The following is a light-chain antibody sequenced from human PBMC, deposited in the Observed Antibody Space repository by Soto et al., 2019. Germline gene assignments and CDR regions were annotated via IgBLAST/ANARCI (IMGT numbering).Light chain of an antibody. J-gene: IGKJ1*01. Sequence: EIVLTHSPGTLSLSPGEIATLSCRASQSVSSSYLACYQQKPGQAPRLLIYGASSRATGIPARFSGSGSGTEFTLTISSLQSEDFAVYYCQQYNNWPPWTFGQGTKVDIK. CDR1: QSVSSSY. CDR3: QQYNNWPPWT. CDR2: GAS. V-gene: IGKV3D-15*01.